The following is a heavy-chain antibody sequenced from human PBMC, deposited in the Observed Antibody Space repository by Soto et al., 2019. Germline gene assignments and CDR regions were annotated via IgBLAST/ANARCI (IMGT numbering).Heavy chain of an antibody. CDR1: GFTFSSYG. CDR3: ARDLVREYGMDV. J-gene: IGHJ6*02. Sequence: QVQLVESGGGVVQPGRSLRLFCAASGFTFSSYGMHWVRQAPGKRLEWVAVIWYDGSNKYYADSVKGRFTISRDNSKNTLYLQMNSLRAEDTAVYYCARDLVREYGMDVWGQGTTVTVSS. V-gene: IGHV3-33*01. CDR2: IWYDGSNK. D-gene: IGHD3-10*01.